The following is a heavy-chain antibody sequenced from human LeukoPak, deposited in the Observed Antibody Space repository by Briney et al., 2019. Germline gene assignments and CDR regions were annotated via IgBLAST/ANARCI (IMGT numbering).Heavy chain of an antibody. V-gene: IGHV3-21*01. CDR2: ISSSSSFI. CDR1: GFTFSSYS. D-gene: IGHD1-1*01. CDR3: ARDPGTSLDY. Sequence: GSLRLSCAASGFTFSSYSMNWVRQAPGKGLEWVSSISSSSSFIYYADSVKGRFTISRDNAKNSLYLQMNSLRAEDTAVYYCARDPGTSLDYWGQGTLVTVSS. J-gene: IGHJ4*02.